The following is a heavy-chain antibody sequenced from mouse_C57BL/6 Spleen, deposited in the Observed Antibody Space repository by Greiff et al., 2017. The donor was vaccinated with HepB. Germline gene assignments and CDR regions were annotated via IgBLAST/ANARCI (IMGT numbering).Heavy chain of an antibody. Sequence: VQLQQSGPELVKPGASVKISCKASGYSFTGYYMNWVKQSPEKSLEWIGEINPSTGGTTYNQKFKAKATLTVDKSSSTAYMQLKSLTSEDSAVYYCANRGLRAMDYWGQGTSVTVSS. V-gene: IGHV1-42*01. CDR2: INPSTGGT. CDR3: ANRGLRAMDY. J-gene: IGHJ4*01. D-gene: IGHD6-1*01. CDR1: GYSFTGYY.